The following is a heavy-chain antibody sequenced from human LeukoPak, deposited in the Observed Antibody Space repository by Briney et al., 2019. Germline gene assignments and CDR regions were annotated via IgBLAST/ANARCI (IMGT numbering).Heavy chain of an antibody. CDR1: GFSVSNNY. Sequence: GGSLRLSCAASGFSVSNNYMSWVRQAPGKGLEWVSSIYSGGSTYYADSVKGRFTISRDNSRNTLYLQMNSLRAEDTAVYYCARDHTLDYWGQGTLATVSS. J-gene: IGHJ4*02. CDR2: IYSGGST. CDR3: ARDHTLDY. D-gene: IGHD2-15*01. V-gene: IGHV3-66*02.